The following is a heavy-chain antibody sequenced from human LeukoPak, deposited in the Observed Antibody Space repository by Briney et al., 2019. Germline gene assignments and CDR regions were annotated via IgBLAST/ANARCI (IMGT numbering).Heavy chain of an antibody. CDR2: ISAYNGNT. Sequence: ASVKVSCKASGYTFTSYGISWVRQAPGQGLEWMGWISAYNGNTNYAQKLQGRVTMTTDTSTSTAYMELRSLRSDDTAVYYCARVFVVVPAAIGAYYMDVWGKGTTVTVSS. D-gene: IGHD2-2*01. J-gene: IGHJ6*03. V-gene: IGHV1-18*01. CDR3: ARVFVVVPAAIGAYYMDV. CDR1: GYTFTSYG.